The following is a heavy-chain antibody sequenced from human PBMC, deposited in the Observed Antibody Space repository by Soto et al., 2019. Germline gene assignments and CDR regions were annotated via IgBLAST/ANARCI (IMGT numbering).Heavy chain of an antibody. J-gene: IGHJ5*02. Sequence: GSLRLSCASSGFTFSSYAMSWVRQAPGKGLEWVSAISGSGGSTYYADSVKGRFTISRDNSKNTLYLQMNSLRAEDTAVYYCAKDQSPDSPENWFDPWGQGTLVTVSS. V-gene: IGHV3-23*01. CDR2: ISGSGGST. CDR1: GFTFSSYA. D-gene: IGHD3-3*01. CDR3: AKDQSPDSPENWFDP.